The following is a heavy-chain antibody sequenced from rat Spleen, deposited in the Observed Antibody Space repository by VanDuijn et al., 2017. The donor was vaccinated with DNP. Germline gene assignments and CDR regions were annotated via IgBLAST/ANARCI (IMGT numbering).Heavy chain of an antibody. CDR3: IRWNSGHFDY. D-gene: IGHD4-3*01. CDR1: GFSFSSYW. Sequence: EVQLVESGGGLVQPGRSLKLSCVASGFSFSSYWMYWIRQAPGKGPEWVASINAGSGKTFYRDSVRGRFTISRDNAKSTLYLQMNSLRSEDMATYYCIRWNSGHFDYWGQGVMVTVSS. V-gene: IGHV5-31*01. J-gene: IGHJ2*01. CDR2: INAGSGKT.